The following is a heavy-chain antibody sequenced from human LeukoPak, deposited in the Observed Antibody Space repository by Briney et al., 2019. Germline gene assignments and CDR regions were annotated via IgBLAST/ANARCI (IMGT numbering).Heavy chain of an antibody. CDR3: AKDHFSSGSYSDY. CDR1: GFTFSDYY. J-gene: IGHJ4*02. Sequence: GGSLRLSCAASGFTFSDYYMSWIRQAPGKGLEWASAISGSGGSTYYADSVKGRFTISRDNSKNTLYLQMNSLRAEDTAVYYCAKDHFSSGSYSDYWGQGTLVTVSS. CDR2: ISGSGGST. D-gene: IGHD3-10*01. V-gene: IGHV3-23*01.